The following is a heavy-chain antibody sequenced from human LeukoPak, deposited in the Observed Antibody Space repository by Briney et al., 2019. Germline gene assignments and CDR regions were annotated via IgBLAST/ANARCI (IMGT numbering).Heavy chain of an antibody. J-gene: IGHJ4*02. CDR2: IYHSGST. CDR3: AITYYDSSGSYFDY. D-gene: IGHD3-22*01. CDR1: GGSISSSNW. Sequence: SSGTLSFTCAVSGGSISSSNWWSWVRQPPGKGLEWIGEIYHSGSTNYNPSLKSRVTISVDKSKNQFSLKLSSVTAADTAVYYCAITYYDSSGSYFDYWGQGTLATVSS. V-gene: IGHV4-4*02.